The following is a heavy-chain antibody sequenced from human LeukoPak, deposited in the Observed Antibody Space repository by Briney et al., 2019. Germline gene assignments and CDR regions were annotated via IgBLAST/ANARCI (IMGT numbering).Heavy chain of an antibody. CDR3: AREPSYSSSWYTSCDY. CDR1: GFTFSSYN. D-gene: IGHD6-13*01. Sequence: GGSLRLSCAASGFTFSSYNMNWVRQAPGKGLEWVSYITLSSSTIYYADSVKGRFTISRDNAKNSLYLQMNSLRAEDTAVYYCAREPSYSSSWYTSCDYWGQGTLVTVSS. V-gene: IGHV3-48*01. CDR2: ITLSSSTI. J-gene: IGHJ4*02.